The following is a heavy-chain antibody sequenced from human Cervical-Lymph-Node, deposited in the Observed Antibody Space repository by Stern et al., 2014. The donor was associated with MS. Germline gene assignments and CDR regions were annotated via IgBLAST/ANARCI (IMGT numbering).Heavy chain of an antibody. Sequence: EVQLVESGGGLVQPGGSVRLSCAASGFIFSNYAMAWVRQAPGKGLEWVSAISGSGHLTYYIDSVKGRFTISRDNSKNTLFLQMNSLRGGDTAIYYCTRDMYNWNYASDPWGQGTLVTVSS. D-gene: IGHD1-7*01. J-gene: IGHJ5*02. CDR2: ISGSGHLT. V-gene: IGHV3-23*04. CDR3: TRDMYNWNYASDP. CDR1: GFIFSNYA.